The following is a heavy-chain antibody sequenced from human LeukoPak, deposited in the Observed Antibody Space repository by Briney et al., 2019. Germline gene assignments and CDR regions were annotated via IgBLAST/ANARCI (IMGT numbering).Heavy chain of an antibody. CDR1: GYTFTDYY. CDR3: ASGVSSSWYSDY. D-gene: IGHD6-13*01. Sequence: ASVTVSCKASGYTFTDYYMQWVRQAPGQGLEWMGWINPSSGGTNYAQKFQDRVTMTRDTSISTAYMDLSRLRSDDTAVYYCASGVSSSWYSDYWGQGTLVTVSS. J-gene: IGHJ4*02. V-gene: IGHV1-2*02. CDR2: INPSSGGT.